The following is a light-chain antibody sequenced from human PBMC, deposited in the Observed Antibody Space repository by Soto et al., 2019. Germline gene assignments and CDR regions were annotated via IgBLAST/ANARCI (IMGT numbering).Light chain of an antibody. CDR3: QQYNSYSRT. J-gene: IGKJ2*01. Sequence: DIQMTQSPSTLSASVGDRVTITGRASQSISSWLAWYQQKPGKAPKLLIYKASSLESRVPSRFSGSGSGTEFTLTISSLQPDDFATYYCQQYNSYSRTFGQGTKLEIK. CDR2: KAS. CDR1: QSISSW. V-gene: IGKV1-5*03.